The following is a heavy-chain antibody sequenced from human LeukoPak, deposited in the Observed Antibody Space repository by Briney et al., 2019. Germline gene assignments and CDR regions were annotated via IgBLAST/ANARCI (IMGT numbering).Heavy chain of an antibody. CDR2: INHSGST. V-gene: IGHV4-34*01. Sequence: PSETLSLTCAVYGGSFSGYYWSWIRQPPGKGLEWIGEINHSGSTNYNPSLKSRVTISVDTSKKQFSLKLSSVTAADTAVYYCARGLSNWGNWYFDLWGRGTLVTASS. CDR1: GGSFSGYY. CDR3: ARGLSNWGNWYFDL. D-gene: IGHD7-27*01. J-gene: IGHJ2*01.